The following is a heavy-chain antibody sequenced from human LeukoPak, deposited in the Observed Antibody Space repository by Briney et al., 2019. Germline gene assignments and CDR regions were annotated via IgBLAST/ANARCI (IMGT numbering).Heavy chain of an antibody. CDR2: MNPNSGNT. J-gene: IGHJ4*02. Sequence: ASVKVSCKASGYTFTSYDINWVRQATGQGLEWMGWMNPNSGNTGYAQKFQGRVTMTRNTSISTAYMELSSLRSEDTAVYYCAVMITFGYTIDYWGQGTLVTVSS. CDR1: GYTFTSYD. V-gene: IGHV1-8*01. CDR3: AVMITFGYTIDY. D-gene: IGHD3-16*01.